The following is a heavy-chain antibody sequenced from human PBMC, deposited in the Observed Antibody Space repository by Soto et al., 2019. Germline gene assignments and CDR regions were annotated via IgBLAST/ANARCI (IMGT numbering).Heavy chain of an antibody. CDR2: ISGSGGST. D-gene: IGHD2-2*01. J-gene: IGHJ4*02. V-gene: IGHV3-23*01. CDR3: AKDLHCSSTSCQHDY. Sequence: EVQLLESGGGLVQPGGSLRLSCAASGFTFSSYAMSWVRQAPGKGLEWVSAISGSGGSTYYADSVKGRFTISRDNFKNTLYLQMNSLRAEDTAVYYCAKDLHCSSTSCQHDYWGQGTLVTVSS. CDR1: GFTFSSYA.